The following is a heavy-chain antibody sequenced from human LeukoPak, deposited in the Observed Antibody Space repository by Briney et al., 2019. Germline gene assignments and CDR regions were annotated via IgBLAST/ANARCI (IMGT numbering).Heavy chain of an antibody. CDR2: IYYSGST. D-gene: IGHD5-24*01. Sequence: SETLSLTCTVSGGSISSSSYYWGWIRQPPGKGLEWIGSIYYSGSTYYNPSLKSRVTISVDTSKNQFSLKLSSVTAADTAVYYCARGRDGYKAWGQGTLVTVSS. CDR3: ARGRDGYKA. CDR1: GGSISSSSYY. J-gene: IGHJ5*02. V-gene: IGHV4-39*07.